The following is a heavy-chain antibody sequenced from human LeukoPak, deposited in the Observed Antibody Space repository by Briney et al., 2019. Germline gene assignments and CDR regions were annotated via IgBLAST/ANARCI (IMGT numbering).Heavy chain of an antibody. Sequence: ASVKVSCKASGYTFTGYYMHWVRQAPGQGLEWMGWINPNSGGTNYAQKFQGWVTMTRDTSISTAYMELSRLRSDDTAVYYCARTPWRIAAAGTYYYYYYMDVWGKGTTVTVSS. V-gene: IGHV1-2*04. CDR1: GYTFTGYY. CDR3: ARTPWRIAAAGTYYYYYYMDV. CDR2: INPNSGGT. J-gene: IGHJ6*03. D-gene: IGHD6-13*01.